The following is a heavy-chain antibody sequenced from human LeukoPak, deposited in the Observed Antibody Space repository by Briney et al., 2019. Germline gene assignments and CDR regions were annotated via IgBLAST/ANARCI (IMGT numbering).Heavy chain of an antibody. D-gene: IGHD3-22*01. CDR1: GYTFTSYG. CDR2: ISACNGNT. J-gene: IGHJ6*03. V-gene: IGHV1-18*01. CDR3: ASIKEGDYYDSSGYFMDV. Sequence: ASVKVSCKASGYTFTSYGISWVRQAPGQGLEWMGWISACNGNTNYAQKLQGRVTMTTDTSTSTAYMELRSLRSDDTAVYYCASIKEGDYYDSSGYFMDVWGKGTTVTVSS.